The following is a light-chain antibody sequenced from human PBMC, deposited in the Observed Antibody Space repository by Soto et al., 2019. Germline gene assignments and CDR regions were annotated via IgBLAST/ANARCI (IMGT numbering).Light chain of an antibody. J-gene: IGKJ4*01. CDR1: QTVRNNY. CDR3: QRFSSYPLT. CDR2: DAS. V-gene: IGKV3-20*01. Sequence: ESVLTQSPGTLSLPPEERATLSCRASQTVRNNYLAWYQQKPGQAPRLLIYDASSRATGIPDRFSGGGSGTHFTRSITSLEPEDFAVYYCQRFSSYPLTFCGGTNVDIK.